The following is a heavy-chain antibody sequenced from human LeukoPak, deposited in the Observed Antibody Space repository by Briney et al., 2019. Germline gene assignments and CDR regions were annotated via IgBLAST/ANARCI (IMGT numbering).Heavy chain of an antibody. V-gene: IGHV1-18*01. D-gene: IGHD3-22*01. CDR2: ISAYNGNT. CDR3: ARDCDRSGYYCY. J-gene: IGHJ4*02. CDR1: GYTFTIYG. Sequence: ASVQVSFTSSGYTFTIYGISWVRQAPGQGLEWMGWISAYNGNTNYAQKLQGRVTMTTDTSTSTAYMELRSLRSDDTAVYYCARDCDRSGYYCYWGQGTLVSVSS.